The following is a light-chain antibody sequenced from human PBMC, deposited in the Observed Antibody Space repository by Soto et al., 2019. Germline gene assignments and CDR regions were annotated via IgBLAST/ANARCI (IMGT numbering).Light chain of an antibody. CDR1: QSINRW. J-gene: IGKJ5*01. Sequence: DIQMTQSPSFMSASVGDRVTVTCRASQSINRWLAWYQQKPGKAPKLLIYTTSTLASGVTSRFSGSGSGTDFTLTISSLQPEDFATYYCQQANTFPITFGQGTRLEIK. V-gene: IGKV1-12*01. CDR3: QQANTFPIT. CDR2: TTS.